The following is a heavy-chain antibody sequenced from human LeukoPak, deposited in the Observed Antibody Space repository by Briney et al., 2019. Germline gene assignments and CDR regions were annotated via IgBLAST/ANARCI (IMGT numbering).Heavy chain of an antibody. J-gene: IGHJ6*02. CDR1: GGSLSNYY. CDR2: VSRSGRT. D-gene: IGHD3-10*01. CDR3: ARGHGYGSGTSRVDV. Sequence: KSSETLSLTCDVYGGSLSNYYWVWIRQSPMKGLEWIGEVSRSGRTNYNPSLKSRVTISVDTSKNQVSLNLSSLTAADSAVYYCARGHGYGSGTSRVDVWGQGTTVAVSS. V-gene: IGHV4-34*01.